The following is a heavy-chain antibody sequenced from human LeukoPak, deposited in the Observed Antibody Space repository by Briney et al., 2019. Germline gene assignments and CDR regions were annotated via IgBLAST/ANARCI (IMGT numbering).Heavy chain of an antibody. J-gene: IGHJ4*02. V-gene: IGHV4-34*01. Sequence: PSETLSLTCAVYGGSSSGYYWSWIRQPPGKGLEWIGEINHSGSTNYNPSLKSRVTISVDTSKNQFSLKLSSVTAADTAVYYCARLVGPGGSDYWGQGTLVTVSS. D-gene: IGHD2-15*01. CDR2: INHSGST. CDR1: GGSSSGYY. CDR3: ARLVGPGGSDY.